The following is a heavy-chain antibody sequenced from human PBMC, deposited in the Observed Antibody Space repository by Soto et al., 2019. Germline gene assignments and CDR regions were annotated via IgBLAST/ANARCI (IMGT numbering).Heavy chain of an antibody. CDR1: GFTFRNFV. CDR2: ISYAGNNI. Sequence: GGSLRLSCAASGFTFRNFVMHWVRQAPGKGLEWVAVISYAGNNIYYADSVKGRFTISRDNSGNTLYLEMSSLRGEDTAVYSGATALSSFLRSGSGLDVWGQGTTVTVSS. CDR3: ATALSSFLRSGSGLDV. J-gene: IGHJ6*02. V-gene: IGHV3-30*03. D-gene: IGHD3-3*01.